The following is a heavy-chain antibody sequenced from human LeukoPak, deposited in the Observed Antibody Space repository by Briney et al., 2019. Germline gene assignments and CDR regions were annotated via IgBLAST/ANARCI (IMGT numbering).Heavy chain of an antibody. CDR2: ISAYNGNT. D-gene: IGHD3-22*01. V-gene: IGHV1-18*01. CDR1: GYTFTSYG. J-gene: IGHJ4*02. CDR3: ARDSDYYDSSGYYYGGGFDY. Sequence: ASVKVSCKASGYTFTSYGISWVRQAPGQGLEWMGWISAYNGNTNYAQKLQGRVTMTTDTSTSTAYTELRSLRSDDTAVYYCARDSDYYDSSGYYYGGGFDYWGQGTLVTVSS.